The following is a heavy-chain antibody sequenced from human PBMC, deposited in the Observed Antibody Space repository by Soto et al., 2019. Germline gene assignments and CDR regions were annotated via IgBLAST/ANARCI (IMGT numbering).Heavy chain of an antibody. V-gene: IGHV1-69*08. CDR1: GGTFSTST. Sequence: QVQLEQSGTEVKKPGSSVKVSCKASGGTFSTSTFTWVRQAPGQGLEWMGRIIPIFGTGDYAPKFQGGVLVTADKSTSRVYMELSGLKAEDTAVFFCVRDAPIGSVFSGYDAIDSWGQGTLVTVSS. D-gene: IGHD5-12*01. CDR3: VRDAPIGSVFSGYDAIDS. J-gene: IGHJ4*02. CDR2: IIPIFGTG.